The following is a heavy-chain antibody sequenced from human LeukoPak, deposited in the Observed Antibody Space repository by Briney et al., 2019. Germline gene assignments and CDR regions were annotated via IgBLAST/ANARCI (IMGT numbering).Heavy chain of an antibody. CDR1: GGSISSYY. J-gene: IGHJ3*02. Sequence: SETLSLTCTVSGGSISSYYWSWIRQPPGKGLEWIGYIYYSGSTNYNPSLKSRVTISVDTSNNQFSLKLSSVTAADTAIYYCARGHKAFDIWGQGTMVTVSS. V-gene: IGHV4-59*01. CDR3: ARGHKAFDI. CDR2: IYYSGST.